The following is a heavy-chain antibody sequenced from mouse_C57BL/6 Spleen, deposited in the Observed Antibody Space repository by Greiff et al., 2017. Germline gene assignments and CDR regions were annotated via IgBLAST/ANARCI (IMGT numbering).Heavy chain of an antibody. Sequence: EVQGVESGGGLVKPGGSLKLSCAASGFTFSSYAMSWVRQTPEKRLEWVATISDGGSYTYYPDNVKGRFTISRDNAKNNLYLQMSHLKSEDTAMYYCAREGITTVVEAMDYWGQGTSVTVSS. J-gene: IGHJ4*01. CDR1: GFTFSSYA. V-gene: IGHV5-4*01. CDR3: AREGITTVVEAMDY. CDR2: ISDGGSYT. D-gene: IGHD1-1*01.